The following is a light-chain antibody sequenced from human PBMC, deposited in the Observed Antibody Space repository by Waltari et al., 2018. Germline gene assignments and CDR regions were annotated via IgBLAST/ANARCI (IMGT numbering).Light chain of an antibody. V-gene: IGLV2-23*02. CDR3: CSYAGSTSYVV. J-gene: IGLJ2*01. Sequence: QSALTQPASVSGSPGQSITISCTGTSSDVGSFNLVSWYQLLPGKAPKLLISEVNKRPSGVSHRFFGSKSGITASLTISGLQTGDEADYYCCSYAGSTSYVVFGGGTKLTVL. CDR2: EVN. CDR1: SSDVGSFNL.